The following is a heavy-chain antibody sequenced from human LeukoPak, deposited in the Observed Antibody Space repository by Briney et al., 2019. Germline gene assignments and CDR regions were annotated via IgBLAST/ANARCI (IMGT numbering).Heavy chain of an antibody. J-gene: IGHJ4*02. V-gene: IGHV4-38-2*02. D-gene: IGHD3-3*01. CDR3: ARATLGYDFWSGYYTGEFDY. CDR1: GYSISSGYY. CDR2: IYHSVST. Sequence: SETLSLTCTVSGYSISSGYYWGWIRQPPGKGLEWIGSIYHSVSTYYNPSLKSRVTISVDTSKNQFSLKLSSVTAADTAVYYCARATLGYDFWSGYYTGEFDYWGQGTLVTVSS.